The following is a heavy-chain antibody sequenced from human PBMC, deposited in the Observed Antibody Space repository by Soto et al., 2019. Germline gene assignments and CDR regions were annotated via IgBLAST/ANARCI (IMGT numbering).Heavy chain of an antibody. CDR1: FYTFPSYG. J-gene: IGHJ6*02. Sequence: ASLQVSCQDSFYTFPSYGISWVRQAPGQGLEWMGWISAYNGNTNYAQKLQGRVTMTTDTSTSTAYMELRSLRSDDTAVYYCARDRVVVTAIEYYYYGMDVWGQGTKVTVS. D-gene: IGHD2-21*02. CDR2: ISAYNGNT. CDR3: ARDRVVVTAIEYYYYGMDV. V-gene: IGHV1-18*04.